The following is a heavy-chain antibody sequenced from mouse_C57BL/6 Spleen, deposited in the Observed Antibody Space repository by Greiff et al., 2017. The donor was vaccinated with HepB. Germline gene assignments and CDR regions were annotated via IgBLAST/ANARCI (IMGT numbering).Heavy chain of an antibody. V-gene: IGHV1-80*01. J-gene: IGHJ4*01. Sequence: QVHVKQSGAELVKPGASVKISCKASGYAFSSYWMNWVKQRPGKGLEWIGQIYPGDGDTNYNGKFKGKATLTADKSSSTAYMQLSSLTSEDSAVYFCATITTVVAPYAMDYWGQGTSVTVSS. CDR2: IYPGDGDT. D-gene: IGHD1-1*01. CDR1: GYAFSSYW. CDR3: ATITTVVAPYAMDY.